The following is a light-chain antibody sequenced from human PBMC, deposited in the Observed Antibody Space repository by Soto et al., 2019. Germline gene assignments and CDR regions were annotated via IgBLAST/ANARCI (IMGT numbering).Light chain of an antibody. CDR2: GAS. Sequence: EIVLTQSPGTLSLSPGERATLSCRASQSVRSNYLAWYQQKPGRAPRLLIYGASSRATGIPDRFSGSGSGTDFTLTISRLEPEDFAVYYCQQYVTSPWTFGQGTKVEIE. CDR3: QQYVTSPWT. V-gene: IGKV3-20*01. CDR1: QSVRSNY. J-gene: IGKJ1*01.